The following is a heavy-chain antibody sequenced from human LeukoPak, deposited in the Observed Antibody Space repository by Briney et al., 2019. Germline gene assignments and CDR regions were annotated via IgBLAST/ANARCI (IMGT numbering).Heavy chain of an antibody. D-gene: IGHD1-26*01. J-gene: IGHJ4*02. CDR3: ARDVAGAYGTKALDD. CDR2: IYHSGST. V-gene: IGHV4-39*07. Sequence: PSETLSLTCTVSGGSISSSSYYWGWIRQPPGKGLEWIGSIYHSGSTYYNPSLKSRVTISVDTSKNQFSLNLSSVTAADTAVYYCARDVAGAYGTKALDDWGQGTLVTVSA. CDR1: GGSISSSSYY.